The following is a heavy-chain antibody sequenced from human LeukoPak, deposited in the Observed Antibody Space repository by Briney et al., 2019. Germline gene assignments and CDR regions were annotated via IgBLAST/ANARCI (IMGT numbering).Heavy chain of an antibody. V-gene: IGHV3-23*01. CDR1: GFTFSSYG. J-gene: IGHJ3*02. CDR3: AKDVDSGSYAACAFDI. CDR2: ISGSGGST. Sequence: PGGSLRLSCAASGFTFSSYGMSWVRQAPGKGLEWVPAISGSGGSTYYADSVKGRFTISRDNSKNTLYLQMNSLRAEDTAVYYCAKDVDSGSYAACAFDIWGQGTMVTVSS. D-gene: IGHD1-26*01.